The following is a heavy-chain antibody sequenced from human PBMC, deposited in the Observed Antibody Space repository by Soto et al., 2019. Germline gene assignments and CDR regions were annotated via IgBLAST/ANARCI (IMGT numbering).Heavy chain of an antibody. J-gene: IGHJ6*03. Sequence: QLQLQESGTGLVKPSETLSLTCTVSGGSISTSYYYWGWIRQSPGKGLEWIGAIYCTGTTYYNPPLQSRATISVDPSKNQFSLKMSSVTAADTAVYFCARQAGAFGYYMDVWGKGPTVTVSS. CDR1: GGSISTSYYY. CDR2: IYCTGTT. V-gene: IGHV4-39*01. D-gene: IGHD3-16*01. CDR3: ARQAGAFGYYMDV.